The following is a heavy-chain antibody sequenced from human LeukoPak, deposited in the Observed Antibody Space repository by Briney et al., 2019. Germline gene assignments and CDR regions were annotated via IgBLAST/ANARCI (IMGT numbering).Heavy chain of an antibody. J-gene: IGHJ6*03. Sequence: GGSLRLSCAASGLTFSSYAMHRVRQAPGKGLEWVAGILYDGSNKYYADSVKGRFTISRDNSKNTLYLQMNSLRAEDTAVYYCARDRMYSSSWYYYYYYMDVWGKGTTVTVSS. CDR1: GLTFSSYA. CDR2: ILYDGSNK. V-gene: IGHV3-30*01. CDR3: ARDRMYSSSWYYYYYYMDV. D-gene: IGHD6-13*01.